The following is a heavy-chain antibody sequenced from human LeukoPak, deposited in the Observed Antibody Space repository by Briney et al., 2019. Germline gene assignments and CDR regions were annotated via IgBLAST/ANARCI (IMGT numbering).Heavy chain of an antibody. V-gene: IGHV3-21*01. Sequence: GGSLRLSCAASGFTFSSYSMNWVRRAPGKGLEWVSSISSSSSYIYYADSVKGRFTISRDNAKKSLYLQMNSLRAEDTAVYYCARSESHPMLDYWGQGTLVTVSS. CDR2: ISSSSSYI. J-gene: IGHJ4*02. D-gene: IGHD2-8*01. CDR3: ARSESHPMLDY. CDR1: GFTFSSYS.